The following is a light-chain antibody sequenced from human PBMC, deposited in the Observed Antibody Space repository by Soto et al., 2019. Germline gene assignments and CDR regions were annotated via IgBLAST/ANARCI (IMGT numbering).Light chain of an antibody. CDR1: SSNIETNT. V-gene: IGLV1-44*01. J-gene: IGLJ2*01. CDR3: AAWDDSLNGPV. CDR2: NDN. Sequence: QSVLTQPPSASGTPGQRVTISCSGSSSNIETNTVDWYQQFPGTAPKFVIYNDNQRPSGVPDRVSGSKSGTSASLAISGLQSEDEADYYCAAWDDSLNGPVFGGGTKLTVL.